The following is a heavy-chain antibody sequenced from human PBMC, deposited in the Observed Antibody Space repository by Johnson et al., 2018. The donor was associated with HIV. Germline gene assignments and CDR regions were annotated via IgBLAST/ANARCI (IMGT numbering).Heavy chain of an antibody. CDR1: GYSFRNSA. D-gene: IGHD6-19*01. V-gene: IGHV3-33*01. CDR3: VRDQGSGWPTNAFDI. J-gene: IGHJ3*02. Sequence: QVQLVESGGGLVKPGRSLRLSCVASGYSFRNSAMHWVRQAPGKGLEWVATIWSDGTNKYYGDSVKGRFIIFRDNSKNLTNLQMNGLSDEDTADYYCVRDQGSGWPTNAFDIWGRGTRVTVSS. CDR2: IWSDGTNK.